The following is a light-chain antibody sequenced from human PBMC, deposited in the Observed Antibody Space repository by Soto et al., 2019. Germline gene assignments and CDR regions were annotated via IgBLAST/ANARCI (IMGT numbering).Light chain of an antibody. V-gene: IGKV1-9*01. CDR1: QGINKF. CDR2: GAS. Sequence: IQLTQSPSSLSASVGDRVTITCRASQGINKFLAWYQQRPGKAPQLLAYGASTLQSGVPSRFSGSGSGTDFTLTISSLQPEDFATYYCQQLTNFRFTFGQGTKLHIK. CDR3: QQLTNFRFT. J-gene: IGKJ2*01.